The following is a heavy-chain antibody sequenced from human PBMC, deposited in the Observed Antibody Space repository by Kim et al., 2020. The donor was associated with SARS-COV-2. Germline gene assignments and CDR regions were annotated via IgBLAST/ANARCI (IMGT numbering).Heavy chain of an antibody. D-gene: IGHD3-22*01. CDR3: AAGIPDYYDCSGYYFDY. V-gene: IGHV4-39*01. CDR1: GGSISSSSYY. CDR2: IYYSGST. Sequence: SETLSLTCTVSGGSISSSSYYWGWIRQPPGKGLEWIGSIYYSGSTYYNPSLKSRVTISVDTSKNQFSLKLSSVTAADTAVYYCAAGIPDYYDCSGYYFDYWGQGTLVTVSS. J-gene: IGHJ4*02.